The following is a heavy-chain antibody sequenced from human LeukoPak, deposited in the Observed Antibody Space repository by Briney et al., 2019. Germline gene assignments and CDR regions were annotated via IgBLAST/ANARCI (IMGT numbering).Heavy chain of an antibody. V-gene: IGHV5-51*01. J-gene: IGHJ3*02. CDR2: IYPGDSDT. Sequence: GESLKISCKGSGYNFANYWIGWVRQMPGKGLEWMGIIYPGDSDTKYSPSFQGQVTITADKSINTAYLQWSSLQASDTAMYYCARRRVGAANTLALDIWGQGTMVTVSS. CDR3: ARRRVGAANTLALDI. CDR1: GYNFANYW. D-gene: IGHD6-13*01.